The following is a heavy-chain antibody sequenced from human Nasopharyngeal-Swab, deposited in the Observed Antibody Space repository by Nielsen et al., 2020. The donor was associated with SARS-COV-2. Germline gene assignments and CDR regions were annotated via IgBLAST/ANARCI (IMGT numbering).Heavy chain of an antibody. J-gene: IGHJ6*02. CDR2: TYYRSKWYN. CDR1: GDRVSINSAA. Sequence: QTPSLTRAISGDRVSINSAAWNWIRQSPSRGLEWLGRTYYRSKWYNDYAVSVKSRITINPDTSKNQFSLQLNSVTPEDTAVYYCAREDGYFDWLGGSYYYYGMDVWGQGTTVTVSS. D-gene: IGHD3-9*01. CDR3: AREDGYFDWLGGSYYYYGMDV. V-gene: IGHV6-1*01.